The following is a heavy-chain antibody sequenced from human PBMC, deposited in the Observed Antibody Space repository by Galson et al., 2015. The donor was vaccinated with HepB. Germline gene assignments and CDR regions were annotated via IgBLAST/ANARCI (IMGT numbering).Heavy chain of an antibody. J-gene: IGHJ4*02. D-gene: IGHD2-2*01. CDR1: GGTFSSYA. CDR2: IIPIFGTA. Sequence: SVKVSCKASGGTFSSYAISWVRQAPGQGLEWMGGIIPIFGTANYAQKFQGRVTITADESTSTAYMELSSLRSEDTAVYYCATALVVVPAAIWFVFDYWGQGTLVTVSS. V-gene: IGHV1-69*13. CDR3: ATALVVVPAAIWFVFDY.